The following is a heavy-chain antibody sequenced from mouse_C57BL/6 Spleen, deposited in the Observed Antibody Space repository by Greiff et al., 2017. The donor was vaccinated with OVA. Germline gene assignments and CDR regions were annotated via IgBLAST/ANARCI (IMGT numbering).Heavy chain of an antibody. CDR2: IYPGSGST. Sequence: VQLQPSGAVLVQPGASVKMSCKASGYTFTSYWITWVKHSPGPGLELIGDIYPGSGSTNYNEKFKSKATLTVDTSSSTAYMQLSSLTSEDSAVYYCARWDTTVVARYAMDYWGQGTSVTVSS. CDR1: GYTFTSYW. D-gene: IGHD1-1*01. V-gene: IGHV1-55*01. J-gene: IGHJ4*01. CDR3: ARWDTTVVARYAMDY.